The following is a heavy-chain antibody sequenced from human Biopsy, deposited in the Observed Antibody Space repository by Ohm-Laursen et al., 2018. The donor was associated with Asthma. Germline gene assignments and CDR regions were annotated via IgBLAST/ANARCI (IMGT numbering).Heavy chain of an antibody. CDR3: ARDRYGDYFGWFDP. V-gene: IGHV3-21*01. CDR1: GFTFSSYS. D-gene: IGHD4-17*01. Sequence: SLRLSCSASGFTFSSYSMNWVRQAPGKGLEWVSSISSSSSYIYYADSVKGRFTISRDNAKNSLYLQMNSLRAEDTAVYYCARDRYGDYFGWFDPWGQGTLITVSS. J-gene: IGHJ5*02. CDR2: ISSSSSYI.